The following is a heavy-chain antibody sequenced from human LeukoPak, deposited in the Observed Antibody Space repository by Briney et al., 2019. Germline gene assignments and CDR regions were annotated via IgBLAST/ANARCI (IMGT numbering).Heavy chain of an antibody. CDR2: VSGSGGRT. V-gene: IGHV3-23*01. J-gene: IGHJ3*02. CDR3: AKGGAAMTDAPHGDVVTTTLDGFDI. Sequence: GGSLRLSCVASGFAFSAFAISWVRQAPGKGLEWVSLVSGSGGRTYYADSVRGRFTISRDNSKKTVFLQMDGLRAEDTAVYYCAKGGAAMTDAPHGDVVTTTLDGFDIWGQGTMVTVSS. CDR1: GFAFSAFA. D-gene: IGHD2-21*02.